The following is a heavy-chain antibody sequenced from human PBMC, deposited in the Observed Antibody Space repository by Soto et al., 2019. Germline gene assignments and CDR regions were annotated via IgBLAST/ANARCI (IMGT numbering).Heavy chain of an antibody. CDR2: IYYSGST. Sequence: PSETLSLTCTVSGGSISSGDYYWSWIRQPPGKGLEWIGCIYYSGSTYYNPSLKSRVTISVDTSKNQFSLKLSSVTAADTAVYYCARVVHYSGSGSYYWFDPWGQGTLVTVSS. CDR1: GGSISSGDYY. J-gene: IGHJ5*02. D-gene: IGHD3-10*01. V-gene: IGHV4-30-4*01. CDR3: ARVVHYSGSGSYYWFDP.